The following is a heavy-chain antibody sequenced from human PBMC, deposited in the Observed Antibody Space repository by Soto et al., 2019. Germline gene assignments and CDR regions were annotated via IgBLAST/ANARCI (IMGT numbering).Heavy chain of an antibody. D-gene: IGHD6-19*01. V-gene: IGHV3-23*01. CDR3: AKDARSGWNFDY. CDR2: ISGSGDST. CDR1: GFTFSSYA. J-gene: IGHJ4*02. Sequence: PGGSLRLSCAASGFTFSSYAMNWVRQAPGKGLEWVSVISGSGDSTYYADSVKGRFTISRDNSKNTLYLGMNSLRVEDTAVYYCAKDARSGWNFDYWGQGTLVTVSS.